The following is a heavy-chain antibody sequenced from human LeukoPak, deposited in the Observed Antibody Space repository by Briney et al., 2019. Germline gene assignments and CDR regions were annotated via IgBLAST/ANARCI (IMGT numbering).Heavy chain of an antibody. D-gene: IGHD2-21*02. Sequence: QPGGSLRLSCAASGFTFSSYGMHWVRQAPGKGLEWGAVISYDGSNKYYADSVKGRFTISRDNSKNTLYLQMNSLRAEDTAVYYCAKAPDFYYYYGMDVWGQGTTVTVSS. CDR3: AKAPDFYYYYGMDV. V-gene: IGHV3-30*18. CDR2: ISYDGSNK. CDR1: GFTFSSYG. J-gene: IGHJ6*02.